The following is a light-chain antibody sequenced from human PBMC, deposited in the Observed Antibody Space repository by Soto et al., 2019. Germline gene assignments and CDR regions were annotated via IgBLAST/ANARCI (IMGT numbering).Light chain of an antibody. CDR1: QSLLHSNGYNY. Sequence: DIVMPQSPLSLPVTPGEPASISCRSSQSLLHSNGYNYLDWYLQKPGQSPQLLIYLGSNRASGVPDRFSGSGSGTDCTLKISRVEAEDVGVYYCMQALQTAWTFGQGTRVDIK. CDR3: MQALQTAWT. J-gene: IGKJ1*01. V-gene: IGKV2-28*01. CDR2: LGS.